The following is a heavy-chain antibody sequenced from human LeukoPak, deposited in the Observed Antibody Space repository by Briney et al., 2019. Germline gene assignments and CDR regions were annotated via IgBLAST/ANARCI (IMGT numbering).Heavy chain of an antibody. CDR1: GFTFSSYW. J-gene: IGHJ6*03. Sequence: PGGSLRLSCAASGFTFSSYWMSWIRQPPGKGLEWIGFIYYSGSTNYNPSLKSRVTISVHTSKNQFSLKLSSVTAADTAVYYCARTTEGGYSYGSFYYYYMDVWGKGATVTISS. V-gene: IGHV4-59*01. CDR3: ARTTEGGYSYGSFYYYYMDV. CDR2: IYYSGST. D-gene: IGHD5-18*01.